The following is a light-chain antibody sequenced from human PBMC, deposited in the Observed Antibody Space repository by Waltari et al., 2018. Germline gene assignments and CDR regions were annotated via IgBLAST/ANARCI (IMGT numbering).Light chain of an antibody. V-gene: IGLV2-11*01. CDR1: SSDIGGYNY. CDR3: CSYAGKYTSV. J-gene: IGLJ2*01. CDR2: DVS. Sequence: QSALTQPRSVSGSPGQSVTLSCTGTSSDIGGYNYVSWYQQHPGKVPKLIIFDVSKRPSGVPVRFSGSKAGHTASLTISGLQAGDEAVYFCCSYAGKYTSVFGAGTKVTVL.